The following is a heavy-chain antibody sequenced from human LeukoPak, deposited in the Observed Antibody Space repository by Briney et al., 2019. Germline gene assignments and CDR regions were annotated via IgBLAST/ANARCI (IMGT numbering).Heavy chain of an antibody. CDR2: IYYSGST. CDR1: GGSISSGDYY. Sequence: SETLSLTCTVSGGSISSGDYYWSWIRQPPGKGLEWIGYIYYSGSTYYNPSLKSRVTISVDRSKNQFSLKLSSVTAADTAVYYCAREVVAAATFDYWGQGTLVTVSS. V-gene: IGHV4-30-4*08. D-gene: IGHD2-15*01. J-gene: IGHJ4*02. CDR3: AREVVAAATFDY.